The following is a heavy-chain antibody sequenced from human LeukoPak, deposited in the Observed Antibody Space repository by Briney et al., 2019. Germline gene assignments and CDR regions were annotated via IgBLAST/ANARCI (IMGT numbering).Heavy chain of an antibody. J-gene: IGHJ3*02. D-gene: IGHD5-24*01. CDR2: IVVGSGNT. CDR3: AAELEMATDAFDI. CDR1: GFTFTTSA. Sequence: SVKVSCKASGFTFTTSAMQWERQARGQRPEWIGWIVVGSGNTNYAQKFQDRVTITRDKSTGTAYMELSRLRSDNTAVYYCAAELEMATDAFDIWGQGTMVTVSS. V-gene: IGHV1-58*02.